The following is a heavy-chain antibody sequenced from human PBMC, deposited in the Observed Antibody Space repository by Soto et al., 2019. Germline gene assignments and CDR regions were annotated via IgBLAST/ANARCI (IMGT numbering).Heavy chain of an antibody. V-gene: IGHV3-23*01. CDR2: ISGSGGST. J-gene: IGHJ4*02. Sequence: TASGFTFSSYAMRWVRQAPGKGLEWVSAISGSGGSTYYADSVKGRLTISRNNSKNTLYLQMNSLRAEDTAVYYCAKNSSGYPGGYFDYWGQGTLVTVSS. D-gene: IGHD3-22*01. CDR3: AKNSSGYPGGYFDY. CDR1: GFTFSSYA.